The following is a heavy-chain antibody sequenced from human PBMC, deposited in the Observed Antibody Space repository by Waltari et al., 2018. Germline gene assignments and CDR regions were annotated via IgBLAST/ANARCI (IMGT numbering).Heavy chain of an antibody. J-gene: IGHJ4*02. CDR2: IYPGDSDT. D-gene: IGHD3-16*01. Sequence: EVQLVQSRAEVKKPGESLKISCRASGYKFTNYWIGWVRQTAGKGLEWMGVIYPGDSDTRYSPSFLGQVSISADRSITTAYLEWSSLGPSDNAIYYCARLKAEFEGGRGETPGYCDSWGQGTVVIVSS. CDR3: ARLKAEFEGGRGETPGYCDS. V-gene: IGHV5-51*01. CDR1: GYKFTNYW.